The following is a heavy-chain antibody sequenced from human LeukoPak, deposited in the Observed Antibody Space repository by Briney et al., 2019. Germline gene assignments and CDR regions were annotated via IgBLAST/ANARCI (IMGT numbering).Heavy chain of an antibody. V-gene: IGHV3-30*18. D-gene: IGHD6-13*01. CDR3: AKDTAAGYCDS. Sequence: GRSLRLSCAASRFTFSSYGMHWVRQAPGKGLEWVAVISYDGTNKYYADSVKGRFTISRDNSKNTLYLQMNSLRTEDTAVYYCAKDTAAGYCDSWGQGTLVTVSS. J-gene: IGHJ4*02. CDR2: ISYDGTNK. CDR1: RFTFSSYG.